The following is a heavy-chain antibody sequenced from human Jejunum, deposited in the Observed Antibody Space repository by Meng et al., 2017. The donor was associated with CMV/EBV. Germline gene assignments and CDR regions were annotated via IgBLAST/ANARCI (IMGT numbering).Heavy chain of an antibody. J-gene: IGHJ4*02. CDR3: ARELSYTSALNY. Sequence: HVQLVQSGAEVKKPGASVKVSCKASGDTFTSCHIHWVRQAPGQGLEWLGLINCNDGATSYAHKFQGRVSMTRDTSTRIVHMELSSLRSEDTALYYCARELSYTSALNYWGQGTLVTVSS. D-gene: IGHD2/OR15-2a*01. V-gene: IGHV1-46*01. CDR2: INCNDGAT. CDR1: GDTFTSCH.